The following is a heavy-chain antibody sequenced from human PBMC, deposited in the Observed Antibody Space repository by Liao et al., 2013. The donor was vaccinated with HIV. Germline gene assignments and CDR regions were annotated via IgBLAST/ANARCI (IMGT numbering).Heavy chain of an antibody. CDR1: GGSVSPYY. J-gene: IGHJ3*02. D-gene: IGHD6-19*01. Sequence: QLQLQESGSGLVKPSDTLSLTCNVSGGSVSPYYWSWIRQSPGRGLDWIGYVYYRGSTNYNPSLKSRVTISLDMSKKQLSLKLSSVTAADTAMYYCARVPAVPRGALDMWGQGTMVTVSS. V-gene: IGHV4-59*02. CDR3: ARVPAVPRGALDM. CDR2: VYYRGST.